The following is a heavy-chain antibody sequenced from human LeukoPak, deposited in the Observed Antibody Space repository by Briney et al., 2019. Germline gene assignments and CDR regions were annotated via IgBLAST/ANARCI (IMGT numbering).Heavy chain of an antibody. D-gene: IGHD3-16*01. J-gene: IGHJ3*02. Sequence: PGGSLRLSCAASGFTFSSYGMHWVRQAPGKGLEWVANIKQDGTDKYYADSVKGRFTISRDNSKNTLYLQMNSLRAEDTAVYYCARRGNDAFDIWGQGTMVTVSS. V-gene: IGHV3-33*01. CDR1: GFTFSSYG. CDR3: ARRGNDAFDI. CDR2: IKQDGTDK.